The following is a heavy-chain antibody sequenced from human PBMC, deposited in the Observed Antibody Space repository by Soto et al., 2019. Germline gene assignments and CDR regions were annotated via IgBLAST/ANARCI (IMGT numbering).Heavy chain of an antibody. Sequence: QVQLVQSGAEVKKPGSSVKVSCKASGGTFSSYAISWVRQAPGQGLELRGEIIPNFGTANYAQKFQGRVTITADESTSTAYMELSSLRSEDTAVYYCAREGAGSGGSYRDYWGQGTLVTVSS. J-gene: IGHJ4*02. CDR3: AREGAGSGGSYRDY. D-gene: IGHD1-26*01. V-gene: IGHV1-69*12. CDR1: GGTFSSYA. CDR2: IIPNFGTA.